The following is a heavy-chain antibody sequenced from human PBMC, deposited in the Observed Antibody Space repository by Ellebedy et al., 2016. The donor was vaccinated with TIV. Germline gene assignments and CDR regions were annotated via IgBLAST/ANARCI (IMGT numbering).Heavy chain of an antibody. CDR1: GYTLTSYG. D-gene: IGHD2-2*02. V-gene: IGHV1-18*04. Sequence: AASVKVPCKASGYTLTSYGISWVRQAPGQGLEWMGWISGYNGNTHYAQKLQRRVTMTTDTSTSTAYMELRSLRSDDTAVYYCARDRYIKRIAWFDPWGQGTLVTVSS. CDR2: ISGYNGNT. J-gene: IGHJ5*02. CDR3: ARDRYIKRIAWFDP.